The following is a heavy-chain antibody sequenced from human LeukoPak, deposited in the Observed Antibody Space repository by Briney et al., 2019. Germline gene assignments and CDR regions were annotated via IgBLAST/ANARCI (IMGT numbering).Heavy chain of an antibody. CDR2: IYYSGST. Sequence: KPSETLSLTCTVSGGSTSSYYWSWIRQPPAKGLGWIGYIYYSGSTNYNPSLKSRVTISVDPSKNLFSLKLSSVTAADTAVYYCARHSPRGYYYYGMDVWGQGTTVTVSS. CDR1: GGSTSSYY. V-gene: IGHV4-59*08. CDR3: ARHSPRGYYYYGMDV. J-gene: IGHJ6*02. D-gene: IGHD5-24*01.